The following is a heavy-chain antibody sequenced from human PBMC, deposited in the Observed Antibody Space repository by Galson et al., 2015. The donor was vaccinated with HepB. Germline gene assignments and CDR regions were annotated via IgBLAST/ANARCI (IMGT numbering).Heavy chain of an antibody. V-gene: IGHV3-48*01. Sequence: SLRLSCAASGFTFSSYSMNWVRQAPGKGLEWVSYISSSSSTIYYADSVKGRFTISRDNAKHSLYLQMNSLRAEDTAVYYCARDGCSSTSNYCYYYMDVWGKGTTVTVSS. CDR2: ISSSSSTI. CDR1: GFTFSSYS. J-gene: IGHJ6*03. CDR3: ARDGCSSTSNYCYYYMDV. D-gene: IGHD2-2*01.